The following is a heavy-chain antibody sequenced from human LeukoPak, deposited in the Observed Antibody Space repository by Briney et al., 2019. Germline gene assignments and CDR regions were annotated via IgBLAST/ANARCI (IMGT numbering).Heavy chain of an antibody. Sequence: PGGSLRLSCAASGFTFSSYSMNWVRQAPGKGLEWVPYISSSSSTIYYADSVKGRFTISRDNAKNSLYLQMNSLRAEDTAVYYCARAHHRRVYDYVWGSYPYWGQGTLVTVSS. CDR3: ARAHHRRVYDYVWGSYPY. J-gene: IGHJ4*02. D-gene: IGHD3-16*02. CDR2: ISSSSSTI. V-gene: IGHV3-48*01. CDR1: GFTFSSYS.